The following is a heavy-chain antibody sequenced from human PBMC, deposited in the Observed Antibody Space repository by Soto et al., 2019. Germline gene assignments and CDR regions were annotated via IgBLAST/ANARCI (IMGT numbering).Heavy chain of an antibody. V-gene: IGHV1-69*02. J-gene: IGHJ6*03. D-gene: IGHD5-12*01. CDR3: ARQLGGYDYLYYYYYMVV. CDR1: GDLFDSRT. CDR2: IIAVLGMA. Sequence: QVQLVQSGAELKQPGSSVKVSCQASGDLFDSRTINWVRQAPGQGLEWMRRIIAVLGMADYAQKLQGRVTIIADKSTSTVYMELSSVTSEEPAVYYCARQLGGYDYLYYYYYMVVWVEGTTVTVPS.